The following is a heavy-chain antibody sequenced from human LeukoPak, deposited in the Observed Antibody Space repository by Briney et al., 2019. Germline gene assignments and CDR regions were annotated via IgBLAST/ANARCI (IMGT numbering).Heavy chain of an antibody. V-gene: IGHV1-2*02. D-gene: IGHD6-19*01. J-gene: IGHJ4*02. CDR1: AYSFTDYY. CDR2: INSTSGCA. Sequence: AAAMISCKASAYSFTDYYRHWVRHATGQGLVGLGGINSTSGCAKCERKFLGGLTMTTDTSINTAYLELSRLRSDDTAVYYCARVVGSRWVFFPYFDYWGQGTLVTVSS. CDR3: ARVVGSRWVFFPYFDY.